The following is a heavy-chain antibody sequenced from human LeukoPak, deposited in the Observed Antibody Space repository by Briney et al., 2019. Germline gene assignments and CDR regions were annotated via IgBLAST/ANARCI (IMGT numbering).Heavy chain of an antibody. D-gene: IGHD1-26*01. CDR3: ARDPGGISGSYVAFDT. V-gene: IGHV4-59*01. Sequence: SETLSLTCTVSGGSISSYYWSWIRQPPGKGLEWIGYIYYSGSTNYNPSLKSRVTISVDTSKNQFSLKLSSVTAADTAVYYCARDPGGISGSYVAFDTWGQGIMVTVSS. CDR1: GGSISSYY. CDR2: IYYSGST. J-gene: IGHJ3*02.